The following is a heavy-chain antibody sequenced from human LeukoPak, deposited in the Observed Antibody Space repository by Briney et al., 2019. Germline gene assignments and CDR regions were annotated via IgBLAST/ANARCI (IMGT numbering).Heavy chain of an antibody. D-gene: IGHD3-3*01. CDR3: ARYYDFWSGLLANWSDP. V-gene: IGHV4-30-4*08. Sequence: PSETLSLTCTVSGGSISSGDYYWSWIRQPPGKGLEWIGYIYYSGSTYYNPSLKSRVTISVDTSKNQFSLKLSSVTAADTAVYYCARYYDFWSGLLANWSDPWGQGTLVTVSS. CDR2: IYYSGST. CDR1: GGSISSGDYY. J-gene: IGHJ5*02.